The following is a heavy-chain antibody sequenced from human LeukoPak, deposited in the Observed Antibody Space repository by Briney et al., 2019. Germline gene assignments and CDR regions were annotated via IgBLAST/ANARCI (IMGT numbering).Heavy chain of an antibody. D-gene: IGHD6-13*01. V-gene: IGHV4-59*01. Sequence: SETLSLTCAVYGGSFSGYYWSWIRQPPGKGLEWIGYIYYSGSTNYNPSLKSRVTISVDTSKNQFSLKLSSVTAADTAVYYCARVESSSWTERGPWFDPWGQGTLVTVSS. CDR2: IYYSGST. CDR3: ARVESSSWTERGPWFDP. J-gene: IGHJ5*02. CDR1: GGSFSGYY.